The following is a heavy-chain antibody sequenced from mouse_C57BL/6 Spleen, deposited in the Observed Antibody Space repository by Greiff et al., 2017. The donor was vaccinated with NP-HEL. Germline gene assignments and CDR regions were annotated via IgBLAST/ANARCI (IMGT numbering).Heavy chain of an antibody. J-gene: IGHJ2*01. D-gene: IGHD3-2*02. Sequence: VQVVESGPGLVQPSQSLSITCTVSGFSLTSYGVHWVRQSPGKGLEWLGVIWSGGSTDYNAAFISRLSISKDNSKSQVFFKMNSLQADDTAIYYCARGGSGCFDYWGQGTTLTVSS. CDR1: GFSLTSYG. CDR3: ARGGSGCFDY. CDR2: IWSGGST. V-gene: IGHV2-2*01.